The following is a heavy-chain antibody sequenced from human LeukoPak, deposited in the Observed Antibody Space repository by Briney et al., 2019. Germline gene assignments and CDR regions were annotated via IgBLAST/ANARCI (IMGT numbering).Heavy chain of an antibody. CDR1: GGSISSSSYY. D-gene: IGHD1-26*01. CDR3: SIGTIVGAKCDY. CDR2: IYYSGST. V-gene: IGHV4-39*01. J-gene: IGHJ4*02. Sequence: SETLSLTCTVSGGSISSSSYYWGWIRQPPGKGLEWIGSIYYSGSTYYNPSLKSRVTISVDTSKNQFSLKLSSVTAADTAVYYCSIGTIVGAKCDYWGQGTLVTVSS.